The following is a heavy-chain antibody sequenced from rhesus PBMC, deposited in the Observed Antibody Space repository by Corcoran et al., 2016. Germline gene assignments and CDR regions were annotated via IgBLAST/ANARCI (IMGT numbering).Heavy chain of an antibody. D-gene: IGHD6-31*01. CDR2: IYGSGGST. CDR3: ARLAAAGTERVDY. Sequence: QVQLQESGPGLVKPSENLSLTCAVSGGHIRRNYWGWIRQPPGKGLEWIGRIYGSGGSTDYNPSLKSRVTISTDTSKNQFSLKLSSVTAADTAVYYCARLAAAGTERVDYWGQGVLVTVSS. V-gene: IGHV4-160*01. CDR1: GGHIRRNY. J-gene: IGHJ4*01.